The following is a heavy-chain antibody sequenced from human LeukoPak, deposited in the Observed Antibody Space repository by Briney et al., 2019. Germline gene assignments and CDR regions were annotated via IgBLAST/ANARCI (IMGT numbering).Heavy chain of an antibody. CDR2: IYSSGST. CDR3: ARTSRAFDY. CDR1: GGSISSYY. Sequence: SETLSLTCTVSGGSISSYYWSWIRQPTGKGLEWTGRIYSSGSTDYNPSLKSRVTMSVDTSKNQFSLKLNSVTAADTAVYYCARTSRAFDYWGQGTLVAVSS. J-gene: IGHJ4*02. V-gene: IGHV4-4*07.